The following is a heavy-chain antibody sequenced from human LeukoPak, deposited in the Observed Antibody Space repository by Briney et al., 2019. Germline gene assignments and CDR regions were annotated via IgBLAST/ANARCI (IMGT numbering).Heavy chain of an antibody. J-gene: IGHJ5*02. CDR1: GYTFTSYY. CDR3: AREKAHYDSSGYYPFDP. D-gene: IGHD3-22*01. V-gene: IGHV1-46*01. CDR2: INPSGGST. Sequence: ASVKVSCKASGYTFTSYYMHWVRQAPGQGLEWMGIINPSGGSTSYAQKFQGRVTITTDESTSTAYMGLSSLRSEDTAVYYCAREKAHYDSSGYYPFDPWGQGTLVTVSS.